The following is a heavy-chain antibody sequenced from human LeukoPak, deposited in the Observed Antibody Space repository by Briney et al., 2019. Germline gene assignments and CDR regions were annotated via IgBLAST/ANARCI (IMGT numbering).Heavy chain of an antibody. V-gene: IGHV3-23*01. CDR2: ILPGGGDT. J-gene: IGHJ4*02. CDR1: GFTFSSYA. CDR3: ARGNYVGYFDY. D-gene: IGHD1-7*01. Sequence: GGSLRLSCAASGFTFSSYAMTWVRQAPGKGLEWVSTILPGGGDTYYADSVKGRFTISRDNSKNTLYLQMNSLRAEDTAVYYCARGNYVGYFDYWGQGTLVTVSS.